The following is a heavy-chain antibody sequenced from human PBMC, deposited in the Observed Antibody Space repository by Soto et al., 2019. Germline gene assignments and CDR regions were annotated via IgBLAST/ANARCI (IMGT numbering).Heavy chain of an antibody. J-gene: IGHJ6*03. V-gene: IGHV1-18*01. CDR2: ISAYNGNT. Sequence: ASVKVSCKASGYTFTSYGISWVRQAPGQGLEWMGWISAYNGNTNYAQKLQGRVTMTTDTSTSTAYMELRSLRSDDTAVYYCARDSAKQLVWVYMDVWGKGTTVTVSS. CDR3: ARDSAKQLVWVYMDV. CDR1: GYTFTSYG. D-gene: IGHD6-6*01.